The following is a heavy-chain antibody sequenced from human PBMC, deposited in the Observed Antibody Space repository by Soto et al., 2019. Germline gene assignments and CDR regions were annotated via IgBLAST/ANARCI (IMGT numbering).Heavy chain of an antibody. Sequence: EVQLVESGGGLVQPGGSLRLSCADFGFTFSNYWISWVRQAPGKGLEWVGNIKQDGSEKNYVDSVKGRFTISRDNAKNSLYLQMNSLRAEDTAVYYCARIASAGRGWDVWGQGTTVVVSS. D-gene: IGHD6-13*01. V-gene: IGHV3-7*01. CDR2: IKQDGSEK. J-gene: IGHJ6*02. CDR3: ARIASAGRGWDV. CDR1: GFTFSNYW.